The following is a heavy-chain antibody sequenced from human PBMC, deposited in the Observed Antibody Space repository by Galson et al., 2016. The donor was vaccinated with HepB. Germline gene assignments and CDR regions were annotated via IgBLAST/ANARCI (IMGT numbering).Heavy chain of an antibody. D-gene: IGHD1-1*01. CDR2: ISYNGDP. CDR1: GDSINTGSHY. CDR3: AKDNWNDEGGWFDP. Sequence: ETLSLTCSVSGDSINTGSHYWGWVRQPPGRGLEWIGSISYNGDPYYNPSLKSRVTISVDTSTNQFSLNLRSVTAADTAVYYCAKDNWNDEGGWFDPWGQGALTTVSS. V-gene: IGHV4-39*07. J-gene: IGHJ5*02.